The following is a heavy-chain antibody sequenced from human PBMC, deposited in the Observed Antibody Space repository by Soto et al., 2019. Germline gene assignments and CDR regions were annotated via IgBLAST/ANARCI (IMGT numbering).Heavy chain of an antibody. J-gene: IGHJ4*02. CDR2: ISKSDYT. V-gene: IGHV3-21*01. D-gene: IGHD2-2*01. CDR1: GFAFSNYG. CDR3: AREDSIIIPAVSDF. Sequence: GGSLRLSCTVSGFAFSNYGIDWVRQAPGKGLEWVSSISKSDYTYYSDSVKGRFAISRDNAKSPVSLQMNTLRVEDTAVYYCAREDSIIIPAVSDFWGQGTLVTVSS.